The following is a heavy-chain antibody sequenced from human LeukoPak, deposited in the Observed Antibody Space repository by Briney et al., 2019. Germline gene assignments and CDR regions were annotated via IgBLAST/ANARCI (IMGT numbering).Heavy chain of an antibody. V-gene: IGHV4-4*09. D-gene: IGHD6-25*01. CDR1: GSFISSYY. CDR3: ARTADYYYYYMDV. J-gene: IGHJ6*03. Sequence: PSETLSLTCTVSGSFISSYYWSWIRQPPGKGLEWIGYIYTSGSTNYNPSLKSRVTISVDTSKNQFSLKLSSVTAADTAVYYCARTADYYYYYMDVWGKGTTVTVSS. CDR2: IYTSGST.